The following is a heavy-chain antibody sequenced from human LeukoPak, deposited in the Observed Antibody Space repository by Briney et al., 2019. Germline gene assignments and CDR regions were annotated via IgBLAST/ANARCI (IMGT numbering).Heavy chain of an antibody. CDR1: GGTFIYYA. CDR2: ILPIFRTA. V-gene: IGHV1-69*01. CDR3: ARGGPITPISSNSYYYMDV. Sequence: GASVKVSCEASGGTFIYYAINWVRQAPGQGREWMGGILPIFRTANYAQRFQGRVTITADESTSTDYMEMSSLRSEDTAVYYCARGGPITPISSNSYYYMDVWGKGTTVTVSS. J-gene: IGHJ6*03. D-gene: IGHD1-14*01.